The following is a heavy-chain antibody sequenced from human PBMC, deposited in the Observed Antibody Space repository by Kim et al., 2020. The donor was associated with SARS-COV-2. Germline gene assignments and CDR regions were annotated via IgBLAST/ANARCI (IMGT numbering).Heavy chain of an antibody. J-gene: IGHJ5*02. V-gene: IGHV3-64D*09. Sequence: ADSVKGRFTISRDNSKNTLFLQMSSLRGDDTAIYYCVRVTLVTTWHSFDPWGQGTLVTVSS. D-gene: IGHD4-17*01. CDR3: VRVTLVTTWHSFDP.